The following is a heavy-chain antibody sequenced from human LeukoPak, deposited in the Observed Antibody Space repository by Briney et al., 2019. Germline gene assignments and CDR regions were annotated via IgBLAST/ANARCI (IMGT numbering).Heavy chain of an antibody. V-gene: IGHV4-34*01. Sequence: PSETLSLTCAVYGGSFSGYYWSWIRQPPGKGLEWIGEINHSGSTNYNPSLKSRVTISVDTSKNQFSLKLSSVTAADTAVYYCARTRAARPRGGDYWGQGTLVTVSS. CDR3: ARTRAARPRGGDY. CDR2: INHSGST. D-gene: IGHD4-23*01. CDR1: GGSFSGYY. J-gene: IGHJ4*02.